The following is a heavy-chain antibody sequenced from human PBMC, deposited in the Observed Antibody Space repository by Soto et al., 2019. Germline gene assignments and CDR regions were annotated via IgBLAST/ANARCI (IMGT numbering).Heavy chain of an antibody. CDR1: GFTFSSYG. CDR3: AKDVYYDILTGYYIVY. Sequence: GGSLRLSCAASGFTFSSYGMHWVRQAPGKGLEWVAVIWYDGSNKYYADSVKGRFTISRDNSKNTLYLQMNSLRAEDTAVYYCAKDVYYDILTGYYIVYWGQGTLVTVSS. D-gene: IGHD3-9*01. CDR2: IWYDGSNK. J-gene: IGHJ4*02. V-gene: IGHV3-33*06.